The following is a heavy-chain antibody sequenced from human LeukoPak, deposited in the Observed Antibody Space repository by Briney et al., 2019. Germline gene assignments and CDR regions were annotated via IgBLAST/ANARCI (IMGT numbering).Heavy chain of an antibody. Sequence: SETLSLTCTVSGDSINSGSYYWSWIRQPAGKGLEWIGRIYTSGSTNYNPSLKSRVTISVDTSKNQFSLKLSSVTAADTAVYFCARNSCSGGSCYDNRGYFDYWGQGTLVTVSS. CDR3: ARNSCSGGSCYDNRGYFDY. D-gene: IGHD2-15*01. J-gene: IGHJ4*02. CDR2: IYTSGST. V-gene: IGHV4-61*02. CDR1: GDSINSGSYY.